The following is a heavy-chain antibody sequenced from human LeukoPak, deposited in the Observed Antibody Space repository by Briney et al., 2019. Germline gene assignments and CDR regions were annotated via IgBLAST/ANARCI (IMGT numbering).Heavy chain of an antibody. CDR3: ARDEDY. CDR2: IYYSGST. V-gene: IGHV4-59*01. Sequence: PETLSLTCTVSGASISSYYWSWIRQPPGKGLEWIGYIYYSGSTNYNPSLKSRVTISVDTSKNQFSLKLSSVTAADTAVYYCARDEDYWGQGTLVTVSS. CDR1: GASISSYY. J-gene: IGHJ4*02.